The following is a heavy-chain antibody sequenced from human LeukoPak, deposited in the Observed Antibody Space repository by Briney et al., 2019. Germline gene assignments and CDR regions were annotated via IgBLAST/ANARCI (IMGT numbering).Heavy chain of an antibody. Sequence: GGSLRLSFAASGFPFSSYAMSWVRPAPGKGLEWVSAISGSGGSTYYADSVKGRFTISRDNSKNTLYLQMNSLRAEDTAVYYCAKSQLTTDFDYWGQGTLVAVSS. V-gene: IGHV3-23*01. CDR1: GFPFSSYA. CDR2: ISGSGGST. D-gene: IGHD1-14*01. J-gene: IGHJ4*02. CDR3: AKSQLTTDFDY.